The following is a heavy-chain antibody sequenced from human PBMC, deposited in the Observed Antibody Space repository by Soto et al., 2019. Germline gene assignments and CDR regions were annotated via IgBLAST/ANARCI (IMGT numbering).Heavy chain of an antibody. D-gene: IGHD2-8*01. Sequence: PSETLSLTCAVSGGYMTNYYWSWSRQPPGRGLEWIGYIFYTGTTSYSPSLKSRVTISVDTSTNQISLMLTSVTAADTALYYCARHPSNWVGMDVWGQETRCTVSS. CDR1: GGYMTNYY. CDR2: IFYTGTT. CDR3: ARHPSNWVGMDV. J-gene: IGHJ6*02. V-gene: IGHV4-59*08.